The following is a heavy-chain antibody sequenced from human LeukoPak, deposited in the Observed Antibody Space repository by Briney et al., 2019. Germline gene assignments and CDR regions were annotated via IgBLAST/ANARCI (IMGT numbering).Heavy chain of an antibody. Sequence: ASVKVSCKSSGYTFTGYYMHWVRQAPGQGLEWMGWINPNSGGTNSSQKFQDRVTLTRDTSISTAHMELSRLRSDDTAVYYCASTRYRSRQGSYYFDYWGQGTLVTVSS. V-gene: IGHV1-2*02. J-gene: IGHJ4*02. CDR1: GYTFTGYY. CDR3: ASTRYRSRQGSYYFDY. D-gene: IGHD1-26*01. CDR2: INPNSGGT.